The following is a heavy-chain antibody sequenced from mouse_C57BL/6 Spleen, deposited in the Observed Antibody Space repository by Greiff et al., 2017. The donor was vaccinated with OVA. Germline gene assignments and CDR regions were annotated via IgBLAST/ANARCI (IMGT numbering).Heavy chain of an antibody. CDR1: GYAFSSSW. D-gene: IGHD2-3*01. CDR3: ARGWLLGYAMDY. Sequence: VQLQQSGPELVKPGASVKISCKASGYAFSSSWMNWVKQRPGKGLEWIGRIYPGDGDTNYNGKFKGKATLTADKSSSTAYMQLSSLTSEDSAVYFCARGWLLGYAMDYWGQGTSVTVSS. J-gene: IGHJ4*01. V-gene: IGHV1-82*01. CDR2: IYPGDGDT.